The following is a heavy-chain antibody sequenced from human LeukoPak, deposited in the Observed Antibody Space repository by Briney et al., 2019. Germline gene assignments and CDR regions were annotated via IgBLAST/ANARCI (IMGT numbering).Heavy chain of an antibody. D-gene: IGHD6-19*01. CDR2: MNPNSGNT. CDR3: ARGSSGWYYYYYYMDV. CDR1: GYTFTSYD. Sequence: EASVKVSCKASGYTFTSYDINWVRQATGQGLEWMGWMNPNSGNTGYAQKFQGRVTVTRNTSISTAYMELSSLRSEDTAVYYCARGSSGWYYYYYYMDVWGKGTTVIVSS. V-gene: IGHV1-8*03. J-gene: IGHJ6*03.